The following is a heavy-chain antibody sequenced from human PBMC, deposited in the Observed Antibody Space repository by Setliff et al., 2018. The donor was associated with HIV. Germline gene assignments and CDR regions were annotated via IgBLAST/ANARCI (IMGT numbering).Heavy chain of an antibody. J-gene: IGHJ3*02. Sequence: SETLSLTCAVYGGSFSGYYWSWIRQPPGKGLEWIGEINHSGSTYYNPSLKSRVTISVDTSKNQFSLRLSSVTAADTAIYYCARRTIWGDAFDIWGQGTMVTVSS. D-gene: IGHD3-16*01. CDR2: INHSGST. CDR3: ARRTIWGDAFDI. V-gene: IGHV4-34*01. CDR1: GGSFSGYY.